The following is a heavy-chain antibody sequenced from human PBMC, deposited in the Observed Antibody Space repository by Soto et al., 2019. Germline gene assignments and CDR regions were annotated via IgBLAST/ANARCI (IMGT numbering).Heavy chain of an antibody. J-gene: IGHJ6*02. CDR2: INHSGST. V-gene: IGHV4-34*01. D-gene: IGHD6-6*01. Sequence: SETLSLTCAVSGGSFSGYYWSWIRQPPGKGLEWIGEINHSGSTNYNPSLKSRVTISVDTSKNQFSLKLSSVTAADTAVYYCASIFSSSSRKNYYYYGMDVWGQGTTVTVSS. CDR3: ASIFSSSSRKNYYYYGMDV. CDR1: GGSFSGYY.